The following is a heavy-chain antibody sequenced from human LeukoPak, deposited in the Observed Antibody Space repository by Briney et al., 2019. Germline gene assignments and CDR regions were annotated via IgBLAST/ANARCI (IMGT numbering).Heavy chain of an antibody. CDR3: AIVGATLPFDI. D-gene: IGHD1-26*01. J-gene: IGHJ3*02. CDR2: IYTSGST. V-gene: IGHV4-61*02. Sequence: SETLSLTCTVSGGSISSGSYYWSWIRQPAGKGLEWIGRIYTSGSTNYNPSLKSRVTISVDTSKNQFSLKLSSVTAADTAVYYCAIVGATLPFDIWGQGTMVTVSS. CDR1: GGSISSGSYY.